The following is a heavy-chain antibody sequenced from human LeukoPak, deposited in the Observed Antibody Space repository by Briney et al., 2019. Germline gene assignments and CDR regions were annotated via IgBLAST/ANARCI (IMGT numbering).Heavy chain of an antibody. CDR1: GFTFSSYG. J-gene: IGHJ4*02. D-gene: IGHD6-13*01. V-gene: IGHV3-33*01. CDR3: ARDTGYSSSWYEKD. CDR2: IWYDGSNK. Sequence: GSLRLSCAASGFTFSSYGMHGVRQAPGKGLEGVAVIWYDGSNKYYADSVKGRFTISRDNSKNTLYLQMNSLRAEDTAVYYCARDTGYSSSWYEKDWGQGTLVTVSS.